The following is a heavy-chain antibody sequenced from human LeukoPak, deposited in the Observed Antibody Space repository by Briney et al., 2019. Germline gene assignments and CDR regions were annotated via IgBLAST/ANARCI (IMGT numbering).Heavy chain of an antibody. CDR1: GFTVSSNY. D-gene: IGHD5-18*01. V-gene: IGHV3-53*01. CDR3: AKAVDTAIFGSSREDY. J-gene: IGHJ4*02. CDR2: IYSGGST. Sequence: GGSLRLSCAASGFTVSSNYMSWVRQAPGKGLEWVSVIYSGGSTYYADSVKGRFTISRHNSKNTLYLQMNSLRAEDTAVYYCAKAVDTAIFGSSREDYWGQGTLVTVSS.